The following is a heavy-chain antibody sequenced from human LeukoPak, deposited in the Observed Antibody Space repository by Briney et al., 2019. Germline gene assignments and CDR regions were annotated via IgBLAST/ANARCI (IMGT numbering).Heavy chain of an antibody. CDR3: ARDNGRIAAAGWRYLAPDY. CDR1: GGTFSSYV. D-gene: IGHD6-13*01. CDR2: IIPIFGTA. Sequence: ASVKVSCKASGGTFSSYVISWVRQASGQGLEWMGGIIPIFGTANYAQKFQGRVTITADESTSTAYMELSSLRSEDTAVYYCARDNGRIAAAGWRYLAPDYWGQGTLVTVSS. V-gene: IGHV1-69*13. J-gene: IGHJ4*02.